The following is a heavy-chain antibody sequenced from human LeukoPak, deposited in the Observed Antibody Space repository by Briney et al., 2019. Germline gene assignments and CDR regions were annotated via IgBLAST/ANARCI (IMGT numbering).Heavy chain of an antibody. J-gene: IGHJ5*02. V-gene: IGHV3-23*01. CDR1: GFPLSTFI. Sequence: GGSLRLSCAASGFPLSTFIMMWVRQCPGKGLEWVSTLNAACSTFYADSVQGRFTISRDTSENMLYLQMHSLRADDTAVYYCAPFTGISPTCGRGTLVTVSS. CDR2: LNAACST. CDR3: APFTGISPT. D-gene: IGHD2-8*02.